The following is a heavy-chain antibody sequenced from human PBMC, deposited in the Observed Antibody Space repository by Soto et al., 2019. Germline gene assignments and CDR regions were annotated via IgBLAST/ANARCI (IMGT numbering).Heavy chain of an antibody. CDR1: GYTFTSYD. CDR3: ARGGLGGYSYGLRGLYYYYGMDV. J-gene: IGHJ6*02. D-gene: IGHD5-18*01. V-gene: IGHV1-8*01. CDR2: MKPSSGST. Sequence: GASVKVSCQASGYTFTSYDINWVRQATGQGLEWMGWMKPSSGSTGYAQKFQGRVTMTRNTSISTAYMELSSLRSEDTAVYYCARGGLGGYSYGLRGLYYYYGMDVWGQGTTVTVSS.